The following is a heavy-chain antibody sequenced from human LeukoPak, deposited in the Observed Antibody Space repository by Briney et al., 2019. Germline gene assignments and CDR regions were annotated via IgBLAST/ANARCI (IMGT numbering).Heavy chain of an antibody. CDR1: GYSFTTYW. V-gene: IGHV5-51*01. CDR3: ARLRSMVRGVIREFDP. D-gene: IGHD3-10*01. CDR2: IYPGDSDT. J-gene: IGHJ5*02. Sequence: GESLKISCQGSGYSFTTYWIGWVRQMPGKGLEWMGIIYPGDSDTRYSPSFQGQVTISADKSISTAYLQWSSLKASDTAMYYCARLRSMVRGVIREFDPWGQGTLVTVSS.